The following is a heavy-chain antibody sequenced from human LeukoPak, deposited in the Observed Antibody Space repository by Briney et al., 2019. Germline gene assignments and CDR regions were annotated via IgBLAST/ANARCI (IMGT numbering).Heavy chain of an antibody. CDR1: GGTVTSYA. CDR3: ARAPFVAAGSDY. Sequence: ASVHVSCKASGGTVTSYAISGVRQAPGQGLEWMGGIIPIFGTAQYTQKFKARVTITADESTSTAYVELNSLRSQDTAIYYCARAPFVAAGSDYWGQGNLVTVSS. CDR2: IIPIFGTA. D-gene: IGHD6-13*01. V-gene: IGHV1-69*01. J-gene: IGHJ4*02.